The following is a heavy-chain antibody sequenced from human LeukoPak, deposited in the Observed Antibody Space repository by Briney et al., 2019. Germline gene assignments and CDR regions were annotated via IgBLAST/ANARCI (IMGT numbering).Heavy chain of an antibody. V-gene: IGHV3-30-3*01. D-gene: IGHD2-2*01. J-gene: IGHJ4*02. CDR1: GFTFSSYA. CDR2: ISYDGSNK. Sequence: GGSLRLSCAASGFTFSSYAMHWVRQAPGKGLEWVAVISYDGSNKYYADSVKGRFTISRDNAKNSLYLQMNSLRAEDTAVYYCARECSSTSCYDYWGQGTLVTVSS. CDR3: ARECSSTSCYDY.